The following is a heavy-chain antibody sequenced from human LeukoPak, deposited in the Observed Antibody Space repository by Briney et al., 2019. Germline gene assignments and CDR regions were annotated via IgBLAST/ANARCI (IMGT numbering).Heavy chain of an antibody. J-gene: IGHJ4*02. D-gene: IGHD3-10*01. V-gene: IGHV4-61*02. CDR1: GGSISSGSYY. Sequence: SETLSLTCTVSGGSISSGSYYWSWIRQPAGKGLEWIVRIYPSGSTNYNPSLKSRFTMSVDTSKNQFSLKLSSVTAADTAVYYCAREREYYFDYWGQGTLVTVSS. CDR2: IYPSGST. CDR3: AREREYYFDY.